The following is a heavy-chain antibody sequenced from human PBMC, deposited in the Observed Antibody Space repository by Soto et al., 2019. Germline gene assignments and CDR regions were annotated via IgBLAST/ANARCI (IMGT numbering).Heavy chain of an antibody. J-gene: IGHJ3*02. D-gene: IGHD1-26*01. CDR1: GYSFTSYW. V-gene: IGHV5-10-1*01. Sequence: LEICFKGAGYSFTSYWMSWVRQMPGKGLEWMVMINPRYYYTNYRPSLQGHVTISAYKSISTSYLQWISLKASDTAMYYCARLAIVGPICDASHXSSQVTIVTVS. CDR2: INPRYYYT. CDR3: ARLAIVGPICDASHX.